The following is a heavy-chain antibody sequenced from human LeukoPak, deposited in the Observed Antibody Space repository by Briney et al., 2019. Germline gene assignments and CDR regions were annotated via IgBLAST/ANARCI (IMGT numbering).Heavy chain of an antibody. CDR3: AREDSHLRVAFDM. Sequence: PGGSLRLSCAASGFTFTRYWMHWVRQAPGKGLVWVSRVNSDGSSTTYADSVKGRFTISRDNAKNTLYLQMSSLRAEDTAAYYCAREDSHLRVAFDMWGQGTMVTVSS. CDR1: GFTFTRYW. D-gene: IGHD2-15*01. CDR2: VNSDGSST. J-gene: IGHJ3*02. V-gene: IGHV3-74*01.